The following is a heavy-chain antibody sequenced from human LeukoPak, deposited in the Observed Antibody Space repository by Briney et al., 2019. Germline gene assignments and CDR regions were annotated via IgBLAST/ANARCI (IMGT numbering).Heavy chain of an antibody. J-gene: IGHJ3*02. D-gene: IGHD3-22*01. CDR3: ARARYYDSSGYYLLPVAFDI. CDR1: GVTLCSYF. V-gene: IGHV3-30-3*01. Sequence: GGAPRHSLSASGVTLCSYFIYRGPPGPGQGVGGGGVFLYYGSNKYYADSVKGRFTISRDNSKNTLYLQMNSLRAEDTAVYYCARARYYDSSGYYLLPVAFDIWGQGTMVTVSS. CDR2: FLYYGSNK.